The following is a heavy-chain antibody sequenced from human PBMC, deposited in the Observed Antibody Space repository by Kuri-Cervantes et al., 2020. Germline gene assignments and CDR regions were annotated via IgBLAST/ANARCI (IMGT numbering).Heavy chain of an antibody. Sequence: SCAISGDSVSSNSAAWNWIRQSPSRGLEWLGRAYYRSKWYNDYAVSVKSRITINPDTSKNQFSLQLNSVTPEDTAVYYCARVRSVNNFWSGRYFFDSWGQGTLVTVSS. CDR1: GDSVSSNSAA. CDR2: AYYRSKWYN. V-gene: IGHV6-1*01. J-gene: IGHJ4*02. D-gene: IGHD3-3*01. CDR3: ARVRSVNNFWSGRYFFDS.